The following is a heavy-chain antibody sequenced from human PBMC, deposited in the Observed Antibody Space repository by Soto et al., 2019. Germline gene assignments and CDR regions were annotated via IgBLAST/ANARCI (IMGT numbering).Heavy chain of an antibody. CDR2: VSSTGST. D-gene: IGHD3-22*01. CDR3: ARFSPPRKSYDSNPGWFDP. Sequence: PSETLSLTCTVSGGSLNSYYWTWIRQSPGKGLEWIGYVSSTGSTNYNPSLKSRVILSLDTSTSGVSLSLTSVTAADAAVYFCARFSPPRKSYDSNPGWFDPWGQGIMVTVSS. V-gene: IGHV4-59*01. CDR1: GGSLNSYY. J-gene: IGHJ5*02.